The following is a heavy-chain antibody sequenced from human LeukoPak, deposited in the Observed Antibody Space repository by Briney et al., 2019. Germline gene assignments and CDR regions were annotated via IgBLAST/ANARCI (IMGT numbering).Heavy chain of an antibody. V-gene: IGHV4-61*02. Sequence: SQTLSLTCTVSGGSISSGSYYWRWIRQPAGKGLEWIGRIYTSGSTNYNPSLESRVTISVDTSKNQFSLKLSSVTAADTAVFYCARGGDSSGYYYYFDYWGQGTLVTVSS. D-gene: IGHD3-22*01. CDR3: ARGGDSSGYYYYFDY. CDR2: IYTSGST. J-gene: IGHJ4*02. CDR1: GGSISSGSYY.